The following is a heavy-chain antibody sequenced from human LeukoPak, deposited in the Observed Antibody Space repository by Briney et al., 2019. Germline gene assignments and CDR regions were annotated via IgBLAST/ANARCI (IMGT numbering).Heavy chain of an antibody. D-gene: IGHD3-3*01. CDR1: GFSFSNHW. J-gene: IGHJ4*02. CDR2: IKQDASVE. V-gene: IGHV3-7*03. CDR3: ARDLHNYDFWSGYYSDY. Sequence: PGGSLRLSCTASGFSFSNHWMSWVRQAPGKGLEWVATIKQDASVEHYADSVKGRFTTSRDNAKSSLYLQMNTLRGEDTAVYYCARDLHNYDFWSGYYSDYWGQGTLVTVSS.